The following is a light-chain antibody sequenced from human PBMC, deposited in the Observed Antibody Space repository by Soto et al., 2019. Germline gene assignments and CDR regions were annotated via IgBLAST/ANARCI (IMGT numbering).Light chain of an antibody. CDR2: KAS. CDR1: QTISSW. Sequence: DMQRTQSPSTLAGAVGDRVTITCRASQTISSWLAWYQQKPGKAPKLLIYKASTLKSGVPSRFSGSGSGTEFTLTISSLQPDDFATYYCQPYNSYSHAFGQ. V-gene: IGKV1-5*03. J-gene: IGKJ1*01. CDR3: QPYNSYSHA.